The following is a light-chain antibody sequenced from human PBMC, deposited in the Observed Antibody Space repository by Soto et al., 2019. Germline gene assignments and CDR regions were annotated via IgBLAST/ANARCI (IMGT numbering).Light chain of an antibody. CDR1: SSDVGGYNY. CDR2: DVS. CDR3: SSYTTSGSLV. J-gene: IGLJ2*01. Sequence: QSVLTQPASVSGSPGQSITISCTGTSSDVGGYNYVSWYQQHPGKAPKLMIYDVSNRPSGVSNLFSGSKSVNTASLTISGLQAEDEADYYCSSYTTSGSLVFGGGTKVTVL. V-gene: IGLV2-14*01.